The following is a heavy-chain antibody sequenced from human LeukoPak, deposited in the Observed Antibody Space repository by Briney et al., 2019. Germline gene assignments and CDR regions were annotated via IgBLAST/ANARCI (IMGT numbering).Heavy chain of an antibody. J-gene: IGHJ4*02. D-gene: IGHD3-10*01. CDR2: ISGNGGST. CDR3: AKDRSYGSGTLYPLFDF. CDR1: GFTFSSYA. V-gene: IGHV3-23*01. Sequence: GGSLRLSCATSGFTFSSYAMSWVPLAPGKGLEWVSSISGNGGSTYYPDSMKGRFTISRDNSKSTLFLQLNTLTAEDTAIYYCAKDRSYGSGTLYPLFDFLGLGTLVTVSS.